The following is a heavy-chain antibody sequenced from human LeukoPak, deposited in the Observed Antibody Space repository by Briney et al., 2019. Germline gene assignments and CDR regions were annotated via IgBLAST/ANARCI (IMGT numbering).Heavy chain of an antibody. Sequence: PGGSLRLSCAASGFTFSSYSMNWVRQAPGKGLEWVSYISSSSNTIYYADSVRGRFTISRDNAKNSLYLQMNSLRAEDTAVYYCARGGAAAARKRGVDYWGQGTLVTVSS. J-gene: IGHJ4*02. CDR1: GFTFSSYS. D-gene: IGHD6-13*01. CDR2: ISSSSNTI. CDR3: ARGGAAAARKRGVDY. V-gene: IGHV3-48*01.